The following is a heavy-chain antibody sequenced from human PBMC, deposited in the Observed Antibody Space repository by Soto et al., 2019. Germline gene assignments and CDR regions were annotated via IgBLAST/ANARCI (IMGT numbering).Heavy chain of an antibody. CDR3: ARDPQYSTSSQVFDS. D-gene: IGHD6-6*01. Sequence: QVQLVQSGAEVKKPGASVKVSYKASGYTFTTYAISWVRQAPGQGLEWMGRISTYNGNTKYAQKLQGRVTMTTDTSTSTAYMELRSLRSDDTAVYYCARDPQYSTSSQVFDSWGQGTLVTVSS. CDR2: ISTYNGNT. CDR1: GYTFTTYA. V-gene: IGHV1-18*01. J-gene: IGHJ4*02.